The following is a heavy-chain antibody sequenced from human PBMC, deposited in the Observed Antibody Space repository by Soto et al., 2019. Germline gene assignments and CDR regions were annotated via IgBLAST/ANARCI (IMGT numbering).Heavy chain of an antibody. V-gene: IGHV4-30-2*06. CDR3: ARGGGYDSFDY. J-gene: IGHJ4*02. CDR2: ISHLEST. D-gene: IGHD5-12*01. CDR1: GASISYGCFS. Sequence: QLQLQESGSGLVKTSETLSLTCTVSGASISYGCFSWSWIRQSPGKGLEWIGYISHLESTYFHPSFKSRLTMSIDSTRNQFSLKLSSVTAADMAVYYCARGGGYDSFDYWGQGVLVTVSS.